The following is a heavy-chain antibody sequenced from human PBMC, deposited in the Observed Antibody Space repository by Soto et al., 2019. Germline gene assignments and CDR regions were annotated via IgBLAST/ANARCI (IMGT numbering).Heavy chain of an antibody. J-gene: IGHJ4*02. V-gene: IGHV4-59*08. CDR1: GGSISSYY. Sequence: PSETLSLTCTVSGGSISSYYWSWIRQPPGKGLEWIGYIYYSGSTNYNPSLKSRVTISVDTSKNQFSLKLSSVTAADTAVYYCARRIDYVWGSYRYSPYFDYWGQGTLVTV. D-gene: IGHD3-16*02. CDR3: ARRIDYVWGSYRYSPYFDY. CDR2: IYYSGST.